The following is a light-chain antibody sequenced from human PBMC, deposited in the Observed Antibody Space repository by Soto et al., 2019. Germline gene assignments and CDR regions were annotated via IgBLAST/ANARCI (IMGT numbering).Light chain of an antibody. J-gene: IGKJ5*01. Sequence: EIVMTQSPATLSVSPGERATLSCRASQSVSSSVAWYQQKPGQAPRLLIYDSSSRATGVPARFSGSGSGTEFSLAISSLQSEDFAVYYCQQRSNWIPFGQGTRLEIK. CDR3: QQRSNWIP. CDR2: DSS. CDR1: QSVSSS. V-gene: IGKV3-15*01.